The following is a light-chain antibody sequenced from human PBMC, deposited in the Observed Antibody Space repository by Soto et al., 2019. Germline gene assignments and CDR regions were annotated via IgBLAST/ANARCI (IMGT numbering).Light chain of an antibody. CDR1: SSDVGGYNY. V-gene: IGLV2-11*01. J-gene: IGLJ1*01. CDR3: CSYAGGVYV. Sequence: QSALTQPPSVSGSPGQSVTISCSGTSSDVGGYNYVSWYQQYPGRAPKIMIYDVTKRPSGVPDRFSGSKSGNTASLTISGLQSDDEADYYSCSYAGGVYVFGIGTKLTVL. CDR2: DVT.